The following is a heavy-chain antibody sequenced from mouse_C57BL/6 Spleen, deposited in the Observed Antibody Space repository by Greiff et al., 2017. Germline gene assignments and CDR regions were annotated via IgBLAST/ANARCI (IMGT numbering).Heavy chain of an antibody. CDR2: ISSGSSSI. CDR1: GFTFSDYG. Sequence: EVKVVESGGGLVKPGGSLKLSCAASGFTFSDYGMHWVRQAPEKGLEWVAYISSGSSSIYYADTVKGRLTIARDNAKSTLYLQMTSLRSEDTAMYYCARRTWDAGFDYWGQGTTLTVSS. V-gene: IGHV5-17*01. J-gene: IGHJ2*01. D-gene: IGHD4-1*01. CDR3: ARRTWDAGFDY.